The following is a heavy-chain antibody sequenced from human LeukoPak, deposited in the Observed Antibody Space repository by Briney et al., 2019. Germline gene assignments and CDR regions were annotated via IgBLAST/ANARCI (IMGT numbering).Heavy chain of an antibody. Sequence: PGGSLRLSCAASGVSFSSYSMNWVRQAPGKGLEWVSSISSSSSYIYYADSVKGRFTISRDNAKNSLYLQMNSLRAEDTAVYYCARDQASPGYCSGGSCADAFDIWGQGTMVTVSS. CDR3: ARDQASPGYCSGGSCADAFDI. J-gene: IGHJ3*02. V-gene: IGHV3-21*01. CDR1: GVSFSSYS. CDR2: ISSSSSYI. D-gene: IGHD2-15*01.